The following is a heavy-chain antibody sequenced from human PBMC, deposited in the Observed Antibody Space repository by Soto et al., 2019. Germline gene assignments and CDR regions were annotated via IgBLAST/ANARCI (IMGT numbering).Heavy chain of an antibody. V-gene: IGHV1-69*13. CDR1: GGTFSSYA. Sequence: SVKVSCKASGGTFSSYAISWVRQAPGQGLEWMGGIIPIFGTANYAQKFQGRVTITADESTSTAYMELSSLRSEDTAVYYCARASNLYDFWSGYYNFAFDIRGQGTMVTVSS. CDR3: ARASNLYDFWSGYYNFAFDI. J-gene: IGHJ3*02. D-gene: IGHD3-3*01. CDR2: IIPIFGTA.